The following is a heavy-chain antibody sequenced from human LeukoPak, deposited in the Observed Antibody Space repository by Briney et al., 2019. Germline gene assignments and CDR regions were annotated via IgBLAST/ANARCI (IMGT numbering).Heavy chain of an antibody. J-gene: IGHJ6*02. CDR3: ASTLAVAGPVYYYYGMDV. Sequence: ASVKVSCKASGYTFTGYYMHWVRQAPGQGLEWMGWINPNSGGANYAQKFQGRVTMTRDTSISTAYMELSRLRSDDTAVYYCASTLAVAGPVYYYYGMDVWGQGTTVTVSS. CDR2: INPNSGGA. V-gene: IGHV1-2*02. D-gene: IGHD6-19*01. CDR1: GYTFTGYY.